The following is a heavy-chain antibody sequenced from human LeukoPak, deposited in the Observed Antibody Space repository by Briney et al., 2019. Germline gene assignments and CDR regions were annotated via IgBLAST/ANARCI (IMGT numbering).Heavy chain of an antibody. CDR1: GFTFSSYG. CDR3: AKVPGIAVAGIYYYYYYMDV. Sequence: GGSLRLSCAASGFTFSSYGMHWVRQAPGKGLEWVAFIRYDGSNKYYADSVKGRFTISRDNSKNTLYLQMNSLRAEDTAVYYCAKVPGIAVAGIYYYYYYMDVWGKGTTVTISS. CDR2: IRYDGSNK. V-gene: IGHV3-30*02. J-gene: IGHJ6*03. D-gene: IGHD6-19*01.